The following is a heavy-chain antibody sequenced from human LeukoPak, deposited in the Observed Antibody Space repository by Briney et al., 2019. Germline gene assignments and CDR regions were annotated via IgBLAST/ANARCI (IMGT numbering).Heavy chain of an antibody. D-gene: IGHD2-8*01. CDR3: ARDPMADFDY. CDR1: GFTFSTYA. Sequence: GGSLRLSCAASGFTFSTYAFHWVRQAPGTGLEWVAVISSDGKNKIYADSVKGRFTISRDNSKNTLFPQMNSLRTEDTAVYYCARDPMADFDYWGQGTLVTVSS. V-gene: IGHV3-30*04. CDR2: ISSDGKNK. J-gene: IGHJ4*02.